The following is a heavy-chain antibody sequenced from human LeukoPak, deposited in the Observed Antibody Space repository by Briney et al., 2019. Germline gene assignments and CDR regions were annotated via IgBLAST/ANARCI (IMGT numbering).Heavy chain of an antibody. V-gene: IGHV3-9*01. D-gene: IGHD3-10*01. J-gene: IGHJ4*02. CDR2: ISWNSGSI. Sequence: GGSLRLSCAASGFTFDDYAVHWVRQAPGKGLEWVSGISWNSGSIGYADSVKGRFTISRDNAKNSLYLQMNSLRAEDTALYYCAKDANYYGSGSYYAYWGQGTLVTVSS. CDR1: GFTFDDYA. CDR3: AKDANYYGSGSYYAY.